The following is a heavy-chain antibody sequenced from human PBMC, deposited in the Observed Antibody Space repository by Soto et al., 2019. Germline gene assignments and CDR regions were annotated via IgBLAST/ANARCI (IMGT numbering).Heavy chain of an antibody. Sequence: SETLSLTCTVSGGSISSGDYYWSGIRQPPGKGLEWIGYIYYSGSTYYNPSLKSRVTISVDTSKNQFSLKLSSVTAADTAVYYCARAFGYCSSTSCYISKGNWFDPWGQGTLVTVSS. CDR3: ARAFGYCSSTSCYISKGNWFDP. CDR2: IYYSGST. V-gene: IGHV4-30-4*01. D-gene: IGHD2-2*02. J-gene: IGHJ5*02. CDR1: GGSISSGDYY.